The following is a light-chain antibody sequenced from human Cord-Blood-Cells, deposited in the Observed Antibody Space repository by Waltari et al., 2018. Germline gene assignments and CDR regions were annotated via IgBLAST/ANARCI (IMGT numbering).Light chain of an antibody. CDR1: QSISSY. CDR3: QQSYSTPFT. Sequence: DIQMTQSPSSLSASVGDRVTITCRASQSISSYLNWYQQKPGKAPQLLIYAASSLQSGVPSRFSGSGSRTDFTLTISSLQPEDFATYYCQQSYSTPFTFGPGTTVDIK. CDR2: AAS. J-gene: IGKJ3*01. V-gene: IGKV1-39*01.